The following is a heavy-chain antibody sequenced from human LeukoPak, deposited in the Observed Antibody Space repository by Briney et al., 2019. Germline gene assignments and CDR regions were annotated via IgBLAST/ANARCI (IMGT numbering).Heavy chain of an antibody. CDR2: ISWNSGNI. CDR3: VKRADYYGMDV. V-gene: IGHV3-9*01. D-gene: IGHD6-25*01. Sequence: GRSLRLSCAASGFTFDDYAMHWVRQAPGKGLEWVSGISWNSGNIGYADSVKGRFTISRDNAKNSLYLQMNSLRAEDTALYYCVKRADYYGMDVWGQGTTVTVSS. CDR1: GFTFDDYA. J-gene: IGHJ6*02.